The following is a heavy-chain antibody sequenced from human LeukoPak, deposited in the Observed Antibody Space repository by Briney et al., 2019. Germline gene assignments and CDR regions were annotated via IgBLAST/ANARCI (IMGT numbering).Heavy chain of an antibody. V-gene: IGHV3-21*01. J-gene: IGHJ4*02. CDR2: ITGDSAHI. Sequence: AGGSLGLSCAASGFTFSSYTMNWVRQAPGKGLEWVSSITGDSAHIFYADSVQGRFIISRDDATKSLYLQMSGLTAEDTAVYYCARVRGYSRDFWGQGTLVTVSS. CDR3: ARVRGYSRDF. CDR1: GFTFSSYT. D-gene: IGHD5-12*01.